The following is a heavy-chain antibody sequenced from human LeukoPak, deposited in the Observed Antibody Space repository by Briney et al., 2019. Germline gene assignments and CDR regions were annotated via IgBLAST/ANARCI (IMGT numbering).Heavy chain of an antibody. CDR2: TSGSGDST. CDR1: GFTFSSYA. J-gene: IGHJ4*02. V-gene: IGHV3-23*01. D-gene: IGHD3-16*02. CDR3: AKDLTPGNAWGSYRFDY. Sequence: GGSLRLSCAASGFTFSSYAMSWVRQAPGKGLEWVSGTSGSGDSTYYADSVKGRFTISRDKSRNTLYLQMNSLGAADTAVYYCAKDLTPGNAWGSYRFDYWGQGTLVTVSS.